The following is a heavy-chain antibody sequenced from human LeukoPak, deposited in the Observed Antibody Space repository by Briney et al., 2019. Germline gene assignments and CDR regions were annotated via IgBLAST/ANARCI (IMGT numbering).Heavy chain of an antibody. D-gene: IGHD3-22*01. CDR2: ISYDGSNK. CDR3: AKGSFTTPDAFDI. CDR1: GFTFSSYA. Sequence: GGSLRLSCAASGFTFSSYAMHWVRQAPGKGLEWVAVISYDGSNKYYADSVKGRFTISRDNSKNTLYLQMNSLRAEDTAVYYCAKGSFTTPDAFDIWGQGTMVTVSS. J-gene: IGHJ3*02. V-gene: IGHV3-30-3*01.